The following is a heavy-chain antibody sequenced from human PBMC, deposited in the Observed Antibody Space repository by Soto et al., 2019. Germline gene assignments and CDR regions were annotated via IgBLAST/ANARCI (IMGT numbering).Heavy chain of an antibody. D-gene: IGHD4-4*01. V-gene: IGHV3-74*01. CDR1: GFTFSSYW. CDR2: INSDGSST. Sequence: PGGSLRLSCAASGFTFSSYWMHWVRQAPGKGLVWVSRINSDGSSTSYADSVKGRFTISRDNAKNTLYLQMNSLRAEDTAVYYCARAPAVLIGTTVNYYYYGMDVCRQGPTVTVSS. CDR3: ARAPAVLIGTTVNYYYYGMDV. J-gene: IGHJ6*02.